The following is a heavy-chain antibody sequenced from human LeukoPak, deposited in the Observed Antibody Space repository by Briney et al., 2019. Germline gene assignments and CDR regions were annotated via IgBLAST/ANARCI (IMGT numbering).Heavy chain of an antibody. CDR2: ISYDGSNK. D-gene: IGHD6-13*01. Sequence: GGSLRLSCAASGFTFSSYGMHWVRQAPGKGLEWVAVISYDGSNKYYADSVKGRFSISRDNAKNTVYLQMNSLRAEDTGIYYCARGTSAGGPISPFDFWGQGTVVTVSS. CDR3: ARGTSAGGPISPFDF. J-gene: IGHJ4*02. CDR1: GFTFSSYG. V-gene: IGHV3-30*03.